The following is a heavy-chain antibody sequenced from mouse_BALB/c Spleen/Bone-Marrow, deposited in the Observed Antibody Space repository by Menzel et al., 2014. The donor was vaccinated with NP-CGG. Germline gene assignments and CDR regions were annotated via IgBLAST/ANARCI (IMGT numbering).Heavy chain of an antibody. Sequence: QVQLQQSGAELVRPGTSVKVSCKASGYAFTNYLIEWVKQRPGQGLEWIGVINPGSGGTNYNEKFKGKATLTADKSSSTAYMQLSSLTSDDSAVYFWARRDYSFAYWGQGTLVTVSA. J-gene: IGHJ3*01. CDR3: ARRDYSFAY. CDR1: GYAFTNYL. D-gene: IGHD2-13*01. V-gene: IGHV1-54*01. CDR2: INPGSGGT.